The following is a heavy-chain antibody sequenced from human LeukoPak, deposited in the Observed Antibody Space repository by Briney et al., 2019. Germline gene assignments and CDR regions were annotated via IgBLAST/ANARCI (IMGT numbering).Heavy chain of an antibody. D-gene: IGHD5-24*01. CDR3: ARDFRWLQFCFFDY. V-gene: IGHV3-7*01. J-gene: IGHJ4*02. CDR2: IKQDGSEK. Sequence: GGSLRLSCAASGFTFSSYWMSWVRQAPGKGLEWVANIKQDGSEKYYVDSVKGRFTISRDNAKNSLYLQMNSLRAEDTAVYYCARDFRWLQFCFFDYWGQGTLVTVSS. CDR1: GFTFSSYW.